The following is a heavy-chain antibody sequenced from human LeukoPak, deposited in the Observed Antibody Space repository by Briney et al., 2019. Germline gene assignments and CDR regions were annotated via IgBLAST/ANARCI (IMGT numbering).Heavy chain of an antibody. CDR1: GFTFSSYA. V-gene: IGHV3-23*01. D-gene: IGHD1-14*01. Sequence: GGSLRLSCAASGFTFSSYAMTWVRQAPGKGLEWVSIISGSGDSTYYADSVKGRFTISRDNTKNSVYLQMSSLRAEDTAVYYCAREVWGPEYWGQGTLVTASS. J-gene: IGHJ4*02. CDR2: ISGSGDST. CDR3: AREVWGPEY.